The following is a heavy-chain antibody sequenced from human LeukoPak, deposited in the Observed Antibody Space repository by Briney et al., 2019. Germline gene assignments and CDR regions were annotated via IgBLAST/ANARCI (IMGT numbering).Heavy chain of an antibody. Sequence: PGGSLRLSCAASGFTFSSYAIHWVRQAPGKGLEWVAVISYDGTDKYYADSVKGRFTISRDNSKNTLFLQRISLRAEDTALYYCARSPYTYGYSAAFDIWGQGTPVTVPS. D-gene: IGHD5-18*01. CDR1: GFTFSSYA. V-gene: IGHV3-30-3*01. CDR2: ISYDGTDK. CDR3: ARSPYTYGYSAAFDI. J-gene: IGHJ3*02.